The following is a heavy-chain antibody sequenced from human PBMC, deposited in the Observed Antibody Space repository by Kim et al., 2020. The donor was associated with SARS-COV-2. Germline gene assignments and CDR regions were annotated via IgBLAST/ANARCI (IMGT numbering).Heavy chain of an antibody. CDR3: ARDKGEAVAGYFDY. Sequence: SVKVSCKASGGTFSSYAISWVRQAPGQGLEWMGGIIPIFGTANYAQKFQGRVTITADESTSTAYMELSSLRSEDTAVYYCARDKGEAVAGYFDYWGQGTLVTVSS. D-gene: IGHD6-19*01. CDR1: GGTFSSYA. CDR2: IIPIFGTA. V-gene: IGHV1-69*13. J-gene: IGHJ4*02.